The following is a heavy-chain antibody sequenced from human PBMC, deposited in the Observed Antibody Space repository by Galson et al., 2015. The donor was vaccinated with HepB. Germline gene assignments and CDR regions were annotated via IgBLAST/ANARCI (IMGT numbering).Heavy chain of an antibody. J-gene: IGHJ4*02. CDR2: IYESGTS. Sequence: LTCAVSGASISTSNWCSWVRQAPGKGLEWIGEIYESGTSNYNPSLKSRVTISVDRSKNQFSLTLTPVTAADTAVYYCATHHAYDSNWKRADYWGQGTLVTVSS. D-gene: IGHD3-22*01. CDR3: ATHHAYDSNWKRADY. CDR1: GASISTSNW. V-gene: IGHV4-4*02.